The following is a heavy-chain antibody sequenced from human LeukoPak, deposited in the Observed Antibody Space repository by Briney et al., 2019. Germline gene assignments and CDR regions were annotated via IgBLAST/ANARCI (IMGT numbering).Heavy chain of an antibody. CDR1: SDSSSISSFS. J-gene: IGHJ4*02. D-gene: IGHD3-10*01. V-gene: IGHV4-39*01. Sequence: SDTLSLTCIVSSDSSSISSFSWAWLCQPPGKPLEMSGTLYDSGRTYRYPSLTSRLSMSLETSKTEFSLGLTPVTAADTAVYFCARRREPRLQLELPSSFDSWGQGTLVTVSS. CDR2: LYDSGRT. CDR3: ARRREPRLQLELPSSFDS.